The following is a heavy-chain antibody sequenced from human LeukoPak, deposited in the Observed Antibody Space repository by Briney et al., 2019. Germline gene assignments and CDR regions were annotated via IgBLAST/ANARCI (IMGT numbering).Heavy chain of an antibody. CDR1: GGSFSGYY. V-gene: IGHV4-34*01. CDR2: INHSGST. J-gene: IGHJ3*02. D-gene: IGHD2-2*01. Sequence: SETLSLTCAVYGGSFSGYYWSWIRQPPGKGLEWIGEINHSGSTNYNPSLKSRVTLSVDTSKNQFSLKLSSVTAADTAVYYCARGCSTSCYDAFDIWGQGTMVTVSS. CDR3: ARGCSTSCYDAFDI.